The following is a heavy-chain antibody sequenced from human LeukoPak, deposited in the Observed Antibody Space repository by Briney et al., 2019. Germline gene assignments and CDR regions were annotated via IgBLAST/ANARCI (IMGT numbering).Heavy chain of an antibody. CDR3: AKDGVLRFLEWLLPDFNY. D-gene: IGHD3-3*01. V-gene: IGHV3-23*01. Sequence: GGSLRLSCAASGFTFSSYAMIWVRHAPAKGLEWVSAIRGSGGSTYYADSVKGRFTNSRDNSKNTLYLQMNSLRAEDTAVYYCAKDGVLRFLEWLLPDFNYWGQGTLVTVSS. CDR2: IRGSGGST. CDR1: GFTFSSYA. J-gene: IGHJ4*02.